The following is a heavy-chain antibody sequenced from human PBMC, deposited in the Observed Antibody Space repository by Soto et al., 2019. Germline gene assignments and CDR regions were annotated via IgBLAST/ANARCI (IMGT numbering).Heavy chain of an antibody. J-gene: IGHJ4*02. CDR1: GFTFSSYA. CDR2: ISGSGGST. CDR3: ATDQQSIVVVVAATSDY. V-gene: IGHV3-23*01. Sequence: GGSLRLSCAASGFTFSSYAMSWVRQAPGKGLEWVSAISGSGGSTYYADSVKGRFTISRDNSKNTLYLQMNSLGAEDTAVYYCATDQQSIVVVVAATSDYWGQGTLVTVSS. D-gene: IGHD2-15*01.